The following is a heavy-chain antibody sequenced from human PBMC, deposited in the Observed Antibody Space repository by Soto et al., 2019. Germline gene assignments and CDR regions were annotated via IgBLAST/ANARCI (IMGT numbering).Heavy chain of an antibody. CDR1: GGSISSYY. CDR2: IYYSGST. D-gene: IGHD4-17*01. CDR3: AGMTTVTTFDY. Sequence: SETLSLTCTVSGGSISSYYWSWIRQPPGKGLEWIGYIYYSGSTNYNPSLKSRVTISVDTSKNQFSLKLSSVTAADTAVYYCAGMTTVTTFDYWAQRTPVTVSS. J-gene: IGHJ4*02. V-gene: IGHV4-59*08.